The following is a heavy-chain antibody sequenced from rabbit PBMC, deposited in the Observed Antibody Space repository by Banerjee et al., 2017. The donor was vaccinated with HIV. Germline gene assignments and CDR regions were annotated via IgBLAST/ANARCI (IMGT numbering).Heavy chain of an antibody. J-gene: IGHJ4*01. V-gene: IGHV1S45*01. CDR3: ARETSSGWGVVSYYFNL. D-gene: IGHD4-1*01. Sequence: QEQLEESGGGLVQPGASLTLTCKASGFSFSSSYYMCWVRQAPGKGLEWIACIDGGSSGGTYYASWAKGRFTISKTSSTTVTLEMTSLTGADTANYFCARETSSGWGVVSYYFNLWGQGTLVTVS. CDR2: IDGGSSGGT. CDR1: GFSFSSSYY.